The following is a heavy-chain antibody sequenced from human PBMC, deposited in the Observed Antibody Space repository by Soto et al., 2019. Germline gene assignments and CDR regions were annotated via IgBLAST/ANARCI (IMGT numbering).Heavy chain of an antibody. CDR3: AKDTSDAQQLVPLLYYYGMDV. V-gene: IGHV3-30*18. CDR2: ISYDGSNK. CDR1: GFTFSDYY. D-gene: IGHD6-13*01. J-gene: IGHJ6*02. Sequence: QVQLVESGGGLVKPGGSLRLSCAASGFTFSDYYMSWIRQAPGKGLEWVAVISYDGSNKYYADSVKGRFTISRDNSKNKLYLQMNSLRAEDTAVYYCAKDTSDAQQLVPLLYYYGMDVWGQGTTVTVSS.